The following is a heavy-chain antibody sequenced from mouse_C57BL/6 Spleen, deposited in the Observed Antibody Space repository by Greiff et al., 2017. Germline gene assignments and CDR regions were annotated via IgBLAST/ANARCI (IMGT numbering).Heavy chain of an antibody. Sequence: QLQQSGPVLVKPGASVKMSCKASGYTFTDYYMNWVKQSHGKSLEWIGVINPYNGGTSYNQKFKGKATLTVDKSSSTAYMELNSLTSEDAAVNYCARGLERWVAYWGQGTLVTVSA. CDR2: INPYNGGT. CDR3: ARGLERWVAY. J-gene: IGHJ3*01. V-gene: IGHV1-19*01. CDR1: GYTFTDYY.